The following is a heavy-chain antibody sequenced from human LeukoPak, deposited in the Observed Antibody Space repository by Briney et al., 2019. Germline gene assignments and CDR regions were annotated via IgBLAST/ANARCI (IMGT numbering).Heavy chain of an antibody. D-gene: IGHD6-19*01. CDR2: IHPSGTT. J-gene: IGHJ4*02. CDR1: GGSISSYY. CDR3: ARETEVPGGRSWDF. Sequence: PSETLSLTCTVSGGSISSYYWTWIRQPAGKGLEWIGRIHPSGTTNHNPSLKSRVIMSLDMSNNQFSLKVRSVTAADTAVYYCARETEVPGGRSWDFWGQGTLVTDSS. V-gene: IGHV4-4*07.